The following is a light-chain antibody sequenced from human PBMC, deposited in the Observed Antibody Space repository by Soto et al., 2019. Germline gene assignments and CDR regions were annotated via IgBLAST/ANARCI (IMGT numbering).Light chain of an antibody. CDR2: EAS. CDR3: CSDAAGSTYV. V-gene: IGLV2-23*01. J-gene: IGLJ1*01. Sequence: QSALTQPASVSGSPGQSITISCTGTSSDVGSHNLVSWYQQYPGKAPKLIIFEASKRPSGVSNRFSGSKSGSTASLTISGLQDEDEADYYCCSDAAGSTYVFGTGTKLTVL. CDR1: SSDVGSHNL.